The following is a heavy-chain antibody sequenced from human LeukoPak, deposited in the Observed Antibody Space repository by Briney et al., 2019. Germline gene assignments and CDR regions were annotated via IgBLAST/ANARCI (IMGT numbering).Heavy chain of an antibody. Sequence: PSETLSLTCTVSGGSISSYYWSWIRQPPGKGLEWIGYICYSGSTNYNPSLKSRVTISVDTSKNQFSLKLSSVTAADTAVYYCARLRYGSGGYYFDYWGQGTLVTVSS. CDR3: ARLRYGSGGYYFDY. D-gene: IGHD3-10*01. J-gene: IGHJ4*02. V-gene: IGHV4-59*08. CDR2: ICYSGST. CDR1: GGSISSYY.